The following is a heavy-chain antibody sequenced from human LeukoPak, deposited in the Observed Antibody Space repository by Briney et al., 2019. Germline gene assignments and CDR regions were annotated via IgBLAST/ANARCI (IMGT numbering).Heavy chain of an antibody. CDR1: GGSICNYY. V-gene: IGHV4-59*01. CDR3: ARDHGYFGMDV. J-gene: IGHJ6*02. Sequence: PSETLSLTCIVSGGSICNYYWNWIRQPPGKGLEWIGYTSYSGNTIYNPSLKSRVTISIDPFKNQLSLKVTSVTAADTAVYYCARDHGYFGMDVWGQGTTVTISS. CDR2: TSYSGNT.